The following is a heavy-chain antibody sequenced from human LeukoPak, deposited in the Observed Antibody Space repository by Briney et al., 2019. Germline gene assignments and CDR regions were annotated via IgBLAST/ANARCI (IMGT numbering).Heavy chain of an antibody. Sequence: GGSLRLSCAASGFTFSSYGMHWVRQAPGKGLEWVAVIWYDGSNKYYADSVKGRFTISRDNSKNTLYLQMNSLRAEDAAVYYCAKDSPIVVVAGVDSHMDVWGKGTTVTVSS. J-gene: IGHJ6*03. D-gene: IGHD2-15*01. CDR3: AKDSPIVVVAGVDSHMDV. V-gene: IGHV3-33*06. CDR2: IWYDGSNK. CDR1: GFTFSSYG.